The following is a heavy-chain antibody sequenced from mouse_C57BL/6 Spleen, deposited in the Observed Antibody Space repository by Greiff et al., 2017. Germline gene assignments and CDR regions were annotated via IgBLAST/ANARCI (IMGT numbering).Heavy chain of an antibody. V-gene: IGHV1-82*01. CDR3: ASGGYYYGSSPWYFDV. CDR1: GYAFSSSW. CDR2: IYPGDGDT. Sequence: QVQLKQSGPELVKPGASVKISCKASGYAFSSSWMNWVKQRPGKGLEWIGRIYPGDGDTNYNGKFKGKATLTADKSSSTAYMQLSSLTSEDSAVYFCASGGYYYGSSPWYFDVWGTGTTVTVSS. J-gene: IGHJ1*03. D-gene: IGHD1-1*01.